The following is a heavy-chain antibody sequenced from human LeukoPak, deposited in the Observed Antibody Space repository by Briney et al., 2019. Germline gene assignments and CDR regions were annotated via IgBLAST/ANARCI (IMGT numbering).Heavy chain of an antibody. D-gene: IGHD3-10*01. V-gene: IGHV4-59*08. J-gene: IGHJ6*02. CDR3: ARLAYGSGSPRRGMDV. CDR1: GGSISSYY. CDR2: IYDSGST. Sequence: SETLSLTCTVSGGSISSYYWSWIRQPPGEGLEWIGYIYDSGSTNYNPSLRSRVTISVDTSKNQFSLRLSSVTAADTAVYYCARLAYGSGSPRRGMDVWGQGTTVTVSS.